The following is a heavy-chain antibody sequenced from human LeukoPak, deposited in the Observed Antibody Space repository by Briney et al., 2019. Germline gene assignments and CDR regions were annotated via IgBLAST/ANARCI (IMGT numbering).Heavy chain of an antibody. CDR3: ARHQGGGIAVAALHY. CDR2: IYYTGNT. J-gene: IGHJ4*02. D-gene: IGHD6-19*01. Sequence: SETLSLTCTVSGGSINSSSYFWGWIRQPPGKGLEWIGAIYYTGNTYYNPSLKGRVSISLDTSKNQFSLKLSSVTAADTAVYYCARHQGGGIAVAALHYWGQGALVTVSS. V-gene: IGHV4-39*01. CDR1: GGSINSSSYF.